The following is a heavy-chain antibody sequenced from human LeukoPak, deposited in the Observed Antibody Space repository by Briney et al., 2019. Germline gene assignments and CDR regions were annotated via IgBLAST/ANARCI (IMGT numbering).Heavy chain of an antibody. CDR1: GFTFSSYW. V-gene: IGHV3-7*05. D-gene: IGHD6-13*01. Sequence: PGGSLRLSCAASGFTFSSYWMSWVRQAPGKGLEWVANIKQDGSEKYYVDSVKGRFTISRDNSKNSLYLQMNSLRTEDTALYYCAKDTAYNSSWVDAFDIWGQGTMVTVSS. CDR2: IKQDGSEK. J-gene: IGHJ3*02. CDR3: AKDTAYNSSWVDAFDI.